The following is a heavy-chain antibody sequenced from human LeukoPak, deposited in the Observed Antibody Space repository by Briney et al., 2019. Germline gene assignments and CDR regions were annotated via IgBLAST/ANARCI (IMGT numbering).Heavy chain of an antibody. J-gene: IGHJ4*02. CDR1: GYSFTSYY. Sequence: GESLKISCKGSGYSFTSYYIGWVRQMPGKGLEWMGIIYPGGSDTRYSPSFQGQVTISADKSITTAYLQWSSLEASDTAMYYCARHSYYGSGSYYPFDYWGQGTLVTVSS. D-gene: IGHD3-10*01. V-gene: IGHV5-51*01. CDR2: IYPGGSDT. CDR3: ARHSYYGSGSYYPFDY.